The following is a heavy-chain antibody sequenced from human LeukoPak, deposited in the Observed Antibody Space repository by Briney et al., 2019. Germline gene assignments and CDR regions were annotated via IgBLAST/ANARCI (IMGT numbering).Heavy chain of an antibody. CDR1: GFTFSSYA. D-gene: IGHD3-9*01. CDR2: ISYDGSNK. Sequence: GGSLRLSCAASGFTFSSYAMHWVRPAPGKGLEWVAVISYDGSNKYYADSVKGRFTISRDNSKNTLYLQMNSLRAEDTAVYYCARGSDILTGSDAARLDYWGQGTLVTISS. J-gene: IGHJ4*02. V-gene: IGHV3-30*04. CDR3: ARGSDILTGSDAARLDY.